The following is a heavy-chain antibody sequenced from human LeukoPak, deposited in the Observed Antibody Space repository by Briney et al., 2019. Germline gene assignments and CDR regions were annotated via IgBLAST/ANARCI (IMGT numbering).Heavy chain of an antibody. CDR1: GFIVSSNY. J-gene: IGHJ4*02. D-gene: IGHD5-18*01. CDR3: AGGVQGYSYGSRFDY. V-gene: IGHV3-53*01. Sequence: PGGSLRLSCAASGFIVSSNYMSWVRQAPGKGLEWVSVIYGGSNIYYADSVKGRFTISRDNPKNTLYLQMNSLRAEDTAVYYCAGGVQGYSYGSRFDYWGQGTLVTVSS. CDR2: IYGGSNI.